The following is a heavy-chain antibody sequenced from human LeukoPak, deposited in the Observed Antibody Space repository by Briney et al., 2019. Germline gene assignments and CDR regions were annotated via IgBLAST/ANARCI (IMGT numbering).Heavy chain of an antibody. CDR2: IKSYADGSGT. CDR1: GFTFRTYW. Sequence: GGSLRLSCAVSGFTFRTYWMHWVRQAPGKGLVWVSCIKSYADGSGTTYADSVKGRFTISRDDARNTVYLQINSLRAEDTAVYYCARDSTYTMDLWGRGTTVTVSS. J-gene: IGHJ6*02. V-gene: IGHV3-74*03. D-gene: IGHD2/OR15-2a*01. CDR3: ARDSTYTMDL.